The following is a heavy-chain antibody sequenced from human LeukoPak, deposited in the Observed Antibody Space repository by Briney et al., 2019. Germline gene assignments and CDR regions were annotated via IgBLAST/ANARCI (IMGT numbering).Heavy chain of an antibody. CDR1: GYTFTSYG. CDR2: ISTYNGYA. Sequence: ASVKVSCKASGYTFTSYGISWVRQAPGQGLECMGWISTYNGYANYVQKLQGRVTMTTETSTNTAYMELRSLRSDDTAVYYCARNSSDWYGYMDVWGKGTTVTVSS. CDR3: ARNSSDWYGYMDV. J-gene: IGHJ6*04. V-gene: IGHV1-18*01. D-gene: IGHD6-19*01.